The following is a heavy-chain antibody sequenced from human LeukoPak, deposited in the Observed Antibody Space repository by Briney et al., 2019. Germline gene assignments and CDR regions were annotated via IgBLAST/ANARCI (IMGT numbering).Heavy chain of an antibody. CDR2: INSGGSSI. J-gene: IGHJ6*02. CDR1: GFTFSDYY. Sequence: AGGSLRLSCAASGFTFSDYYMSWIRQAPGKGLEWVSFINSGGSSIYYVDSVKGRFTISRDNAKNSLYLQMSSLRAEDTAVYYCASNLAANYHFYYGIDVWGQGTTVTVSS. D-gene: IGHD1-26*01. CDR3: ASNLAANYHFYYGIDV. V-gene: IGHV3-11*01.